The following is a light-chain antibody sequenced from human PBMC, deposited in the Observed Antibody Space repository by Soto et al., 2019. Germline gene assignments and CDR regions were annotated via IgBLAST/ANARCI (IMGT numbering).Light chain of an antibody. J-gene: IGKJ4*01. CDR1: QGIAPY. CDR3: QKYNSAPLT. V-gene: IGKV1-27*01. Sequence: DVQMTQSPSSLSASVGDRVTITCRASQGIAPYLAWFQQKPGKVPRLLIYATSTLQSGVPSRFSGSGSGKDFTPTNSSLQPEDVATYYCQKYNSAPLTFGGGTKVEIK. CDR2: ATS.